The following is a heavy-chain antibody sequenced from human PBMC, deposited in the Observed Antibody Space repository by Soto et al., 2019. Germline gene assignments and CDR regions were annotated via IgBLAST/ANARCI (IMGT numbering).Heavy chain of an antibody. CDR3: AKDGDGGPAY. V-gene: IGHV3-30*18. CDR2: ISYDGSNK. D-gene: IGHD2-15*01. J-gene: IGHJ4*02. Sequence: QVQLVESGGGVVQPGRSLRLSCAASGFTFSSYGMHWVRQAPGKGLEWVAVISYDGSNKYYADSVKGRFTISRDNSKNTLYLQMNSLRAEDTAVYYCAKDGDGGPAYWGQGTLFTVSS. CDR1: GFTFSSYG.